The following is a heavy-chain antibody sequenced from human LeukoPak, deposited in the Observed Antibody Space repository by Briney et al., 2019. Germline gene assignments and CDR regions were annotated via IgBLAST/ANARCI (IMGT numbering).Heavy chain of an antibody. J-gene: IGHJ4*02. V-gene: IGHV1-8*03. CDR1: GYTFTNYD. D-gene: IGHD3-9*01. CDR3: ARGFHYDILTGYYPKEAYYFDY. CDR2: MNPNSGNT. Sequence: ASVKVSCKASGYTFTNYDINWVRQATGQGLEWMGWMNPNSGNTGYAQKFQGRVTITGNTSITTAYLELSSLRSEDTAVYYCARGFHYDILTGYYPKEAYYFDYWGQGTLVTVSS.